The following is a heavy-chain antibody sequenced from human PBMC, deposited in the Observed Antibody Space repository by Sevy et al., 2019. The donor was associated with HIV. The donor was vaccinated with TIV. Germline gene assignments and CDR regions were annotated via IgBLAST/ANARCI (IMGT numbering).Heavy chain of an antibody. V-gene: IGHV3-53*01. J-gene: IGHJ4*02. CDR2: IYRGDST. D-gene: IGHD2-15*01. Sequence: GGSLRLSCAASGFTVSNSYMSWVRQAPGKGLQWVSIIYRGDSTNYADPVKGRFTISRDNAENSLYLQMNSVRAEDTAVYYCARDLFSGGNAVYGYWGQGTLVTVSS. CDR3: ARDLFSGGNAVYGY. CDR1: GFTVSNSY.